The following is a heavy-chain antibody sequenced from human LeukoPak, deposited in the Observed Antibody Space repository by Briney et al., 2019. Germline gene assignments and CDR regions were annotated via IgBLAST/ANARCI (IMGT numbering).Heavy chain of an antibody. D-gene: IGHD1-26*01. CDR1: GASSTSYS. V-gene: IGHV5-10-1*01. J-gene: IGHJ3*02. Sequence: GASLPSPARGFGASSTSYSSSCGCEMPRKGLEWMGKIDPSVSYLNYSPSFQGHVSISSDKSIFTAYPQWSSLKAPDTAIYYCAGHGELFPAFDIWGRGTMVTGS. CDR3: AGHGELFPAFDI. CDR2: IDPSVSYL.